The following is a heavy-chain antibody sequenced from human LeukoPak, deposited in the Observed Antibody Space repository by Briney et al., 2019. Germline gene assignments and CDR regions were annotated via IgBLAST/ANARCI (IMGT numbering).Heavy chain of an antibody. CDR3: AKDDSSGHYSFWGAFDI. J-gene: IGHJ3*02. V-gene: IGHV3-23*01. D-gene: IGHD3-22*01. Sequence: PGGSLRLSCAASGSTFSSYAMSWVRQAPGKGLEWVSAISGSGGSTYYADSVKGRFTISRDNSKNTLYLQMNSLRAEDTAVYYCAKDDSSGHYSFWGAFDIWGQGTMVTVSS. CDR1: GSTFSSYA. CDR2: ISGSGGST.